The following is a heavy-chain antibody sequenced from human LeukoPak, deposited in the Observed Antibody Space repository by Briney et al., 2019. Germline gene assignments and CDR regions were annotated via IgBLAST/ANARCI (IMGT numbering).Heavy chain of an antibody. V-gene: IGHV3-7*01. CDR3: ARDYYYDSSGRPPVFDY. Sequence: PGRSLRLSCAASGFTFSSYAMHWVRQAPGKGLEWVANIKQDGSEKYYVDSVKGRFTISGDNAKNSLYLQMNSLRAEDTAVYYCARDYYYDSSGRPPVFDYWGQGTLVTVSS. J-gene: IGHJ4*02. D-gene: IGHD3-22*01. CDR2: IKQDGSEK. CDR1: GFTFSSYA.